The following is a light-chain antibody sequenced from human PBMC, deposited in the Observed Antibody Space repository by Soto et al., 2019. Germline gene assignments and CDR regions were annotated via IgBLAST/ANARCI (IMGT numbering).Light chain of an antibody. J-gene: IGKJ2*01. CDR3: QDYNNWPPMNT. CDR1: QSVSSN. V-gene: IGKV3-15*01. Sequence: EIVMTQSPATLSASPGERATLSCTASQSVSSNLAWYQQKPGQAPRLLIYGASTRATGIPARFSGSGSGTEFTLTISSLESEDFAVYYCQDYNNWPPMNTFGQGAKLEIK. CDR2: GAS.